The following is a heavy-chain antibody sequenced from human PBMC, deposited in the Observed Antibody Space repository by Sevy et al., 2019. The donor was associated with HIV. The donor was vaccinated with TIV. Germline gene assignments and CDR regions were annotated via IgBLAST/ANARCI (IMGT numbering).Heavy chain of an antibody. CDR2: ISVYST. Sequence: ASVKVSCKASGYTFTSYGISWVRQAPGQGIEWVGWISVYSTNYAQKFQGRVTMTTDTSTSTAYMELRSLRSDDTAIYFCARDRGITATDTPDYSGHGTLVTVSS. CDR1: GYTFTSYG. D-gene: IGHD6-13*01. CDR3: ARDRGITATDTPDY. J-gene: IGHJ4*01. V-gene: IGHV1-18*01.